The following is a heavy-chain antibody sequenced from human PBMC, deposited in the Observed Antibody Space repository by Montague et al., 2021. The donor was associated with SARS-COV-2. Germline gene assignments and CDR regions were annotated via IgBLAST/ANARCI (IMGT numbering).Heavy chain of an antibody. Sequence: SLRLSCAASGFTFTHYEMNWVRQAPGKGLEWVSCISGSGSIIYYADSVKGRFTISRDVTKNSLYLQMSSLRAEDTAVYYCAIDREYCSSASGYAIYYGMDFWGPGTMVTVSS. V-gene: IGHV3-48*03. CDR2: ISGSGSII. J-gene: IGHJ6*02. D-gene: IGHD2-2*01. CDR3: AIDREYCSSASGYAIYYGMDF. CDR1: GFTFTHYE.